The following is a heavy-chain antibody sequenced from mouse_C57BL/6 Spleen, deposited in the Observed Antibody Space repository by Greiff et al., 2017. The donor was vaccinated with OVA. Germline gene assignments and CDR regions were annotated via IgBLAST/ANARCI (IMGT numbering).Heavy chain of an antibody. CDR3: ARGYDYWYFDV. CDR2: INPGSGGT. Sequence: QVQLTESGAELVRPGTSVKVSCKASGYAFTNYLIEWVKQRPGQGLEWIGVINPGSGGTNYNEKFKGKATLTADKSSSTAYMKLSSLTSEDSAVDFCARGYDYWYFDVWGTGTTVTVSS. V-gene: IGHV1-54*01. D-gene: IGHD2-3*01. J-gene: IGHJ1*03. CDR1: GYAFTNYL.